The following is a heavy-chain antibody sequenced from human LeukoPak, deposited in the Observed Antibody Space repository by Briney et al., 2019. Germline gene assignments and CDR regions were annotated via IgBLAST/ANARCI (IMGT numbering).Heavy chain of an antibody. Sequence: SETLSLTCAVYGGSFSRYYWSWIRQSPGKGLEWIAEIDHRGDTNYNPSVKSRVTISVDTSKNQFSLKVRSLSAADTAVYYCARGATFSETGYFDFWGQGTPVTVSS. D-gene: IGHD1-26*01. V-gene: IGHV4-34*01. CDR2: IDHRGDT. CDR3: ARGATFSETGYFDF. J-gene: IGHJ4*03. CDR1: GGSFSRYY.